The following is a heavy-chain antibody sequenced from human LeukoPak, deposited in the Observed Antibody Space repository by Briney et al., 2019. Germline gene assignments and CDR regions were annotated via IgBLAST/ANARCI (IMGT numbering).Heavy chain of an antibody. CDR1: GGSISSYY. CDR2: IYYSGTT. Sequence: SETLSLTCTVSGGSISSYYWSWIRQPPGKGLEWIGYIYYSGTTNYNPSLQSRVTISVATSKNQFSLKLSSVTAADTALYYCARDRASAGGFDYWGQGTLVTVSS. V-gene: IGHV4-59*01. J-gene: IGHJ4*02. D-gene: IGHD2-15*01. CDR3: ARDRASAGGFDY.